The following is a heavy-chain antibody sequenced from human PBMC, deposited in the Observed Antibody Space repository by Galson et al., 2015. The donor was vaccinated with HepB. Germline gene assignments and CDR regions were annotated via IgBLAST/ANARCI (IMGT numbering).Heavy chain of an antibody. Sequence: SLRLSCAASGFTFSSYGMHWVRQAPGKGLEWVAVIWYDGSNKYYADSVKGRFTISRDNSKNTLYLQMNSLRAEDTAVYYCARDGASRLLGNAFDIWGQGTMVTVSS. J-gene: IGHJ3*02. CDR1: GFTFSSYG. CDR3: ARDGASRLLGNAFDI. D-gene: IGHD7-27*01. CDR2: IWYDGSNK. V-gene: IGHV3-33*01.